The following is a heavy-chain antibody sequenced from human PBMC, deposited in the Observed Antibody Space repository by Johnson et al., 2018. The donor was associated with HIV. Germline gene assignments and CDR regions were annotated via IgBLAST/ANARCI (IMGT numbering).Heavy chain of an antibody. Sequence: VQLVESGGGLVQPGGSLRLSCAASGFTFSNYWMSWVRQAPGKGLEWVANIKQDGSEKYYVDSVKGRFTISRDNAKNSLYLQMNSLGAEDTSVYYWARVGILRRRGAFDIWGQGTMVTVSS. CDR2: IKQDGSEK. CDR1: GFTFSNYW. D-gene: IGHD2-15*01. CDR3: ARVGILRRRGAFDI. J-gene: IGHJ3*02. V-gene: IGHV3-7*05.